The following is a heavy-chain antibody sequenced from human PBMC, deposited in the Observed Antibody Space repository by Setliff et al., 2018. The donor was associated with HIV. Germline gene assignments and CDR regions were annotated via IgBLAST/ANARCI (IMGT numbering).Heavy chain of an antibody. CDR3: ARQDIPTGYYLFDY. CDR2: INPNMGDT. J-gene: IGHJ4*02. CDR1: GYKFTGHH. D-gene: IGHD3-9*01. V-gene: IGHV1-2*06. Sequence: VASVKVSCKASGYKFTGHHIQWMRQAPGQGLEWMGRINPNMGDTQYAQKFQGRIIMTRDTSINTVYMELSSLTSDDTALYYCARQDIPTGYYLFDYWGQGTLVTVSS.